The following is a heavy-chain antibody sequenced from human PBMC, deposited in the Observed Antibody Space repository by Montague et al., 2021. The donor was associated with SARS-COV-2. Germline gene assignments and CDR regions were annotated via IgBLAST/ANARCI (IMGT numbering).Heavy chain of an antibody. CDR2: VYRNGKX. J-gene: IGHJ4*02. D-gene: IGHD4-23*01. CDR3: ARITVITPRYFDS. Sequence: TLSLTCSVSGDSIDNNRCNWSWHRPPAGQGLEWISRVYRNGKXNYXPDLKSRVSIILETPKNHFSLSLESVTAADTAVYYCARITVITPRYFDSWGQGSLVTVAS. V-gene: IGHV4-61*02. CDR1: GDSIDNNRCN.